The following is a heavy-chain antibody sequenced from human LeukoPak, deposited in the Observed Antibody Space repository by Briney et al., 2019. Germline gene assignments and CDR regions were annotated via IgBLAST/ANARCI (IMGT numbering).Heavy chain of an antibody. V-gene: IGHV3-30*18. CDR3: AKDHELWFGELYYYGYFDY. J-gene: IGHJ4*02. Sequence: GGSLRLSCAASGFTFSSYGMHWVRQAPGKGREWVAVISYDGSNKYYADSVKGRFTISRDNSKNTLYLQMNSLRAEETAVYYCAKDHELWFGELYYYGYFDYWGQGTLVTVSS. D-gene: IGHD3-10*01. CDR2: ISYDGSNK. CDR1: GFTFSSYG.